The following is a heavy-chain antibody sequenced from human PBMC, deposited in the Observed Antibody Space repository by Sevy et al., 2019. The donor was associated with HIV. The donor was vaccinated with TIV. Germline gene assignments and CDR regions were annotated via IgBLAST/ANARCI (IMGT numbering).Heavy chain of an antibody. D-gene: IGHD3-16*02. J-gene: IGHJ4*02. V-gene: IGHV3-48*02. Sequence: GGSLRLSCAASGFTFSSYSMNWVRQAPGKGLEWVSYISSSSSTIYYADSVKGRFTISRDNAKNSLYLQMNSLRDEDTAVYYCARVSDDYVWGSYRTLLYFDYWGQGTLGTVSS. CDR1: GFTFSSYS. CDR2: ISSSSSTI. CDR3: ARVSDDYVWGSYRTLLYFDY.